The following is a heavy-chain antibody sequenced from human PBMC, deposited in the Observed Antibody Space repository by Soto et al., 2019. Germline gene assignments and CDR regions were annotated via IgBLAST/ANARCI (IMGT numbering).Heavy chain of an antibody. Sequence: GGSLRLSCAASGFTFSNAWMNWVRQAPGKGLEWVGRIKSKTDGGTTDYAAPVKGRFTISRDDSKNTLYLQMNSLKTEDTAVYYCTTSLLRFLEWLWNWGQGTLVTVSS. D-gene: IGHD3-3*01. CDR3: TTSLLRFLEWLWN. V-gene: IGHV3-15*07. CDR2: IKSKTDGGTT. CDR1: GFTFSNAW. J-gene: IGHJ4*02.